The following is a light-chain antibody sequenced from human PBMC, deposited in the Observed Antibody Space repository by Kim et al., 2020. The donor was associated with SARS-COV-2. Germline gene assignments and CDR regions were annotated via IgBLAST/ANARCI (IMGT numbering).Light chain of an antibody. CDR3: QQYHRFSYT. CDR2: KAS. Sequence: SASVGDRVTITCRATQSIHSWLAWYQQKPGKAPKLLIYKASSLESGVPSRFSGNGSGTEFTLTITSLQPDDFATYYCQQYHRFSYTFGQGTKLEI. CDR1: QSIHSW. J-gene: IGKJ2*01. V-gene: IGKV1-5*03.